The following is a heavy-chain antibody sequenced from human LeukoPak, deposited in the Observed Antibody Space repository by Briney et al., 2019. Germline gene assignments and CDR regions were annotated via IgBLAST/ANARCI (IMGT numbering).Heavy chain of an antibody. D-gene: IGHD2-2*01. Sequence: GGSLRLSCAASGFTFSSYSMNWVRQAPGKGLEWVSSISSSSSYIYYADSVKGRFTISRDNAKNSLYLQMNSLRAEDTAVYYCARGYCSSTSCSSGYYYGMDVWGQGTTVTVSS. CDR2: ISSSSSYI. J-gene: IGHJ6*02. CDR3: ARGYCSSTSCSSGYYYGMDV. CDR1: GFTFSSYS. V-gene: IGHV3-21*01.